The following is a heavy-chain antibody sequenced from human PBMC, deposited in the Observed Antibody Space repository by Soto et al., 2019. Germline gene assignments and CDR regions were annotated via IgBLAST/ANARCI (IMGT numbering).Heavy chain of an antibody. J-gene: IGHJ5*02. CDR3: AKDPSGGVSNWFDP. CDR1: GFSFLSYA. Sequence: EVQLLESGGGLVQPGGSLRLSCAASGFSFLSYAMSWVREAPGKGLEWVSAIGASGGSTYYADSVKGRFTISRDNSKNTLYLQLNSLRAEDTAVDFCAKDPSGGVSNWFDPWGQGTLVTVSS. CDR2: IGASGGST. V-gene: IGHV3-23*01. D-gene: IGHD2-8*02.